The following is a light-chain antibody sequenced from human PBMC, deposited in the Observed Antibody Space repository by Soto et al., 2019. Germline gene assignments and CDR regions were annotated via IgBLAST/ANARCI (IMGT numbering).Light chain of an antibody. J-gene: IGKJ4*01. CDR3: IQDYNYPLT. V-gene: IGKV1-39*01. CDR2: AAS. Sequence: DIQMTQSPSSLSASVGDRVTITCRASQSISSYLNWYQQKPGKAPKLLIYAASSLQSGVPSRFSGSGSGTEFTLTISNLQPDDFATYYCIQDYNYPLTFGGGTKVDIK. CDR1: QSISSY.